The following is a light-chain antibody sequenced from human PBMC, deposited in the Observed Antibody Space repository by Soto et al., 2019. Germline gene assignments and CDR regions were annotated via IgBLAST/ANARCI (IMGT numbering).Light chain of an antibody. CDR3: ATWDVTLNIWV. Sequence: QSVLTQPPSASGTPGQRVTISCSGSSSNIGSNTVNWYQQFPGTAPKLLIYSNNQRPSGVPDRFSGSKSGTSASLAISGLQSDDEADYYCATWDVTLNIWVFGGGTKVTVL. CDR1: SSNIGSNT. J-gene: IGLJ3*02. CDR2: SNN. V-gene: IGLV1-44*01.